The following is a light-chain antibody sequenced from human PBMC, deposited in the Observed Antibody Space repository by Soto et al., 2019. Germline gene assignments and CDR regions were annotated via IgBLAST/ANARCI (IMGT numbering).Light chain of an antibody. CDR3: PQRSNWPRT. CDR2: DAS. CDR1: QSVSSY. V-gene: IGKV3-11*01. Sequence: EIVLTQSPATLSLSPGERATLSCRASQSVSSYLAWYQQKPGQAPRLLIYDASNRATGIPARFSGSGSGTAFTLTISSLEPEDFAVYYCPQRSNWPRTFGQGTKLEIK. J-gene: IGKJ2*01.